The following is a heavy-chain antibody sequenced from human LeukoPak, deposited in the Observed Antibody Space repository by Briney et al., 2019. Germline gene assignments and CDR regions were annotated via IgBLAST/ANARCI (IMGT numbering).Heavy chain of an antibody. CDR2: INPYNGAT. Sequence: ASVKVSCKTSGYTFTASYIHWVRQAPGQGLEWMGWINPYNGATIYAQKFQGRVTMTRDTSISTAYMELSRLRSDDTAVYYCATPHLLSDDTFDVRGRGTMITVSS. CDR3: ATPHLLSDDTFDV. J-gene: IGHJ3*01. CDR1: GYTFTASY. D-gene: IGHD2-15*01. V-gene: IGHV1-2*02.